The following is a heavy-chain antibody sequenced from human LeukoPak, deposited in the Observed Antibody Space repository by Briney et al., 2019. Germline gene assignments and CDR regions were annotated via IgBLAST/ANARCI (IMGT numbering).Heavy chain of an antibody. V-gene: IGHV3-43*01. CDR1: GFTFDDYT. Sequence: GGSLRLSCEASGFTFDDYTMHWVRQSPGKGLEWVSLISWDGGTTYYADSVRGRFTISRDNSKNSLYLQMNSLRTEDTALYYCAKDRGYYYDSSAYRSYFDYWGQGTLVTVSS. D-gene: IGHD3-22*01. CDR2: ISWDGGTT. CDR3: AKDRGYYYDSSAYRSYFDY. J-gene: IGHJ4*02.